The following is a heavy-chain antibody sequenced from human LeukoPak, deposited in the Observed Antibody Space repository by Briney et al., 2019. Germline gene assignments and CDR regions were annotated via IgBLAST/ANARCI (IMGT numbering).Heavy chain of an antibody. CDR1: GFIVSGNH. CDR2: VYSVGAT. CDR3: ARDRGRGYDSSGLIFDP. Sequence: GGSLRLSCAASGFIVSGNHMNWVRLAPGKGLEWVSIVYSVGATYYEDSVKGRFTISRDDSKNIVYLQMNNLRSEDTAVYFCARDRGRGYDSSGLIFDPWGQGTLVTVSS. J-gene: IGHJ5*02. V-gene: IGHV3-66*01. D-gene: IGHD3-22*01.